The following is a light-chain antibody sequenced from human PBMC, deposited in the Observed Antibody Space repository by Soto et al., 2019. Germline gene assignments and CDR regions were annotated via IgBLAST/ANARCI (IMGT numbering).Light chain of an antibody. CDR3: HQYATIPRT. J-gene: IGKJ5*01. V-gene: IGKV3-20*01. CDR1: QSVSRTY. Sequence: VLTQSPGTLSLSPGERATLSCRASQSVSRTYLAWYQQKPGQAPRLVIYGASSRASGIPDRFSGDGSGTDFTLTISRLEPEDFAVYYCHQYATIPRTFGQGTRLEIK. CDR2: GAS.